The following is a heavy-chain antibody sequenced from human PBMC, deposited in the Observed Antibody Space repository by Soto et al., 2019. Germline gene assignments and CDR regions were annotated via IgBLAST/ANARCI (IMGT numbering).Heavy chain of an antibody. Sequence: PSETLSLTCDVSGDSISNNYWWTWVRQFPGEGLQWIGEIFHSGSTNYNPPLKNRVNISVDKSNNRFSLMLSSVTAADTAGYYCARGDFLSGSDYWGQGIQVTVSS. D-gene: IGHD3-3*01. CDR1: GDSISNNYW. V-gene: IGHV4-4*02. CDR2: IFHSGST. J-gene: IGHJ4*02. CDR3: ARGDFLSGSDY.